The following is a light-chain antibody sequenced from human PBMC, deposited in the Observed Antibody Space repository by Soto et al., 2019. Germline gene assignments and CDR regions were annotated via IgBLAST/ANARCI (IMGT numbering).Light chain of an antibody. CDR1: QSISSW. J-gene: IGKJ1*01. CDR3: QQXNSYWT. CDR2: KAS. Sequence: DIQMTQSPSTLSASVGDRVTITCRASQSISSWLAWYQQKPGKAPKLLIYKASSLESGVPSRFSGSGSGKXXXXXXXXXXXXXXATYYCQQXNSYWTFVQGTKVEIK. V-gene: IGKV1-5*03.